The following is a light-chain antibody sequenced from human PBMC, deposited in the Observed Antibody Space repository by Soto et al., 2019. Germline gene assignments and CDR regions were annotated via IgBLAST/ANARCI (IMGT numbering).Light chain of an antibody. V-gene: IGKV1-5*03. Sequence: DIQMTQSPSTLSASVGDRVTVTFRTSQSINRWLAWYQQKPGKAHKLLIYKASTLESGVPSRFSGSGSGTEFTLTISSLQPDDFATYYCQQYNTYSRTFGQGTKVDI. CDR2: KAS. CDR1: QSINRW. CDR3: QQYNTYSRT. J-gene: IGKJ1*01.